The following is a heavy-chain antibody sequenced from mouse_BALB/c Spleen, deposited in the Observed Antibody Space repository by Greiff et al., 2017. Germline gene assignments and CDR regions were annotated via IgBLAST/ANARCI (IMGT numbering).Heavy chain of an antibody. CDR3: NGGDRYDGGSYAMDY. V-gene: IGHV14-4*02. D-gene: IGHD2-14*01. CDR2: IDPENGDT. J-gene: IGHJ4*01. CDR1: GFNIKDYY. Sequence: VQLQQSGAELVRSGASVKLSCTASGFNIKDYYMHWVKQRPEQGLEWIGWIDPENGDTEYAPKFQGKATMTADTSSNTAYLQLSSLTSEDTAVYYCNGGDRYDGGSYAMDYWGQGTSVTVSS.